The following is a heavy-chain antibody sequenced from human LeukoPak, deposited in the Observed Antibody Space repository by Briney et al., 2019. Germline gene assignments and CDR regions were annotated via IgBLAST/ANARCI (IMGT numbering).Heavy chain of an antibody. CDR2: IYHSGST. V-gene: IGHV4-38-2*02. CDR1: GYSISSGYY. D-gene: IGHD1/OR15-1a*01. Sequence: SETLSLTCTVSGYSISSGYYWGWIRQPPGKGLEWIGSIYHSGSTYYNPSLKSRVTISVDTSKNQFSLNLRSVTAADTAAYYCARKDWNNVRAFDIWGQGTMVTVSS. J-gene: IGHJ3*02. CDR3: ARKDWNNVRAFDI.